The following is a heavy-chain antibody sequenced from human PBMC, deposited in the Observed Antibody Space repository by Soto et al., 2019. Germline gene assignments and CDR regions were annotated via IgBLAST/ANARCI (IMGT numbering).Heavy chain of an antibody. CDR3: ARHPVGYCSSTSCYVNWFDP. D-gene: IGHD2-2*01. CDR2: IYYSGST. CDR1: GGSISSSSYY. J-gene: IGHJ5*02. V-gene: IGHV4-39*01. Sequence: QLQLQESGPGLVKPSETLSLTCTVSGGSISSSSYYWGWIRQPPGKGLEWIGSIYYSGSTYYNPSLKSRVTISVDTSKNQFSLKLSSVTAAYTAVYYCARHPVGYCSSTSCYVNWFDPWGQGTLVTVSS.